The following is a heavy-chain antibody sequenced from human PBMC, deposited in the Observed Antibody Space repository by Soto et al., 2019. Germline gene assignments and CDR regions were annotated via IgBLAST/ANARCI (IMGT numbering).Heavy chain of an antibody. CDR3: ARMYYDFWSGYSDY. CDR2: MNPNSGNT. J-gene: IGHJ4*02. Sequence: ASVKVSCKASGYTFTSYDINWVRQATGQGLEWMGWMNPNSGNTSYAQKFQGRVTMTRNTSISTAYMELSSLRSEDTAVYYCARMYYDFWSGYSDYWGQGTLVTVSS. CDR1: GYTFTSYD. V-gene: IGHV1-8*01. D-gene: IGHD3-3*01.